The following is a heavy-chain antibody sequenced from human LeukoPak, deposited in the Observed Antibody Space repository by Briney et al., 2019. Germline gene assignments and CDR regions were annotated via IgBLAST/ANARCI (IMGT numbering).Heavy chain of an antibody. V-gene: IGHV4-59*01. J-gene: IGHJ4*02. CDR1: GGSISSYY. CDR2: MYFGGSS. Sequence: PSETLSLTCTVSGGSISSYYWSWIRQPPGKGLEWIGYMYFGGSSNYNPSLKSRATISVDTSKNQLSLNLNSVTAADTAVYYCTRASRGYSYGFAEYWGQGTLVTVSS. CDR3: TRASRGYSYGFAEY. D-gene: IGHD5-18*01.